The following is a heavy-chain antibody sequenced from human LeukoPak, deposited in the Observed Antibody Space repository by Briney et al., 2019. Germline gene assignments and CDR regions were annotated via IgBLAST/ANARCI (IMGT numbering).Heavy chain of an antibody. CDR2: SNPNSGGT. V-gene: IGHV1-2*02. CDR3: ARDPVGLEPVY. D-gene: IGHD3/OR15-3a*01. J-gene: IGHJ4*02. Sequence: GASVKASCKASGYTFTGSYMPWVGQAPGQGLEWLGWSNPNSGGTNYAQKFQGRVNMTRDTSISTAYMELSRLRSDDTAVYYCARDPVGLEPVYWGQGTLVTVSS. CDR1: GYTFTGSY.